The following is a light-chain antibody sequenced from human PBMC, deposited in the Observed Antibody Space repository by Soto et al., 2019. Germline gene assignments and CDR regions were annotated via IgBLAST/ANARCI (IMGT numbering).Light chain of an antibody. CDR1: QSVDSTF. CDR3: QQYRCAWP. Sequence: EVVLTQSPGSLSLSPGQRATLSCRASQSVDSTFFAWYQKQPGQAPRLLIYGASKRATGIPDRFSGSGSGTDFTRIISCLGAADFAVYYCQQYRCAWPFGRGTKVELK. CDR2: GAS. J-gene: IGKJ1*01. V-gene: IGKV3-20*01.